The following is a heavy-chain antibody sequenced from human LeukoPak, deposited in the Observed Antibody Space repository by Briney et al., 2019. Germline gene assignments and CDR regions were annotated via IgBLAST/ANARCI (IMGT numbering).Heavy chain of an antibody. CDR1: GLTFSSYG. Sequence: PGGSLRLSCAASGLTFSSYGMHWVRQAPGKGLEWVAVISYDGSNKYYADSVKGRFTISRDNSKNTLYLQMNSLRAEDTAVYYCAKEYLTSVLWFGVLDAFDIWGQGTMVTVSS. V-gene: IGHV3-30*18. CDR3: AKEYLTSVLWFGVLDAFDI. J-gene: IGHJ3*02. D-gene: IGHD3-10*01. CDR2: ISYDGSNK.